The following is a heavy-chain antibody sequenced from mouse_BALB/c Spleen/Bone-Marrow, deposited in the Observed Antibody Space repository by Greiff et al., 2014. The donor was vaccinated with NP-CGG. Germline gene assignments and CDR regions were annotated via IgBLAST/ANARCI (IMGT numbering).Heavy chain of an antibody. Sequence: EVQLQESGPEPVKPGASVKMSCKASGYTFTDYHMKWVKQSHGKSLEWIGEINPNNGDTFYNQKYKGKATLTVDKSSSTAYMQLNSLTSEDSAVYYCARRQEDYYAWFAYWGQGTLVTVSA. D-gene: IGHD1-1*01. J-gene: IGHJ3*01. CDR1: GYTFTDYH. CDR3: ARRQEDYYAWFAY. CDR2: INPNNGDT. V-gene: IGHV1-18*01.